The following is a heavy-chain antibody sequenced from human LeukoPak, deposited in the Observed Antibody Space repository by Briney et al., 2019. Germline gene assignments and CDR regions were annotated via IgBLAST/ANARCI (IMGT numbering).Heavy chain of an antibody. J-gene: IGHJ4*02. V-gene: IGHV3-30*18. CDR3: AETGSSWYYFDY. CDR1: GFTFSSYG. CDR2: ISYDGSNK. D-gene: IGHD6-13*01. Sequence: GGSLRLSCAASGFTFSSYGMHWVRQAPGKGLEWVAVISYDGSNKYYADSVKGRFTISRDNSKNTLYLQMNSLRAEDTAVYYCAETGSSWYYFDYWGQETLVTVSS.